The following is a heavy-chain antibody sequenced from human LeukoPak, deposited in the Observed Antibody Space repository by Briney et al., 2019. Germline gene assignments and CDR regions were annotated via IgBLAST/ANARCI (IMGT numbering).Heavy chain of an antibody. CDR1: GFTFSSYS. CDR2: ISSTGTYI. CDR3: ARDPSVVPAAVNWFDP. V-gene: IGHV3-21*01. J-gene: IGHJ5*02. Sequence: PGGSLRLSCVASGFTFSSYSMNWVRQAPGKGLEWVSSISSTGTYIYYADSVKGRFTISRDNAKNSLYLQMNSLRAEDTAVYYCARDPSVVPAAVNWFDPWGQGTLVTVSS. D-gene: IGHD2-2*01.